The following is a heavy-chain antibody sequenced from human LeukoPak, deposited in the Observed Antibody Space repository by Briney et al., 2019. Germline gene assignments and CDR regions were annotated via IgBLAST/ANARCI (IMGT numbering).Heavy chain of an antibody. J-gene: IGHJ5*02. Sequence: GGSLRLSCAASGFTFSSYGMHWVRQAPGKGLEWVAVISYDGSNKYYADSVKGRFTISRDNSKNTLYLQMNSLRAEDTAVYHCAKQWLVRGYWFDPWGQGTLVTVSS. V-gene: IGHV3-30*18. CDR1: GFTFSSYG. CDR2: ISYDGSNK. CDR3: AKQWLVRGYWFDP. D-gene: IGHD6-19*01.